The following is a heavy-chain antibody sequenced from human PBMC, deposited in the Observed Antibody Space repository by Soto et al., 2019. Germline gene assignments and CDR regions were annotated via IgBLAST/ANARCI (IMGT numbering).Heavy chain of an antibody. CDR2: IIHSRNT. J-gene: IGHJ3*02. Sequence: PSETLSLTCTVSDYSISIGYYCGCIRQPPGKGLKWMGSIIHSRNTNYNPSLKSRVTMSVDTSKNQFSLKLSSVIAADTAVYYCARYRNRGSRPDAFDIWGQGTMVTVSS. CDR3: ARYRNRGSRPDAFDI. D-gene: IGHD1-26*01. V-gene: IGHV4-38-2*02. CDR1: DYSISIGYY.